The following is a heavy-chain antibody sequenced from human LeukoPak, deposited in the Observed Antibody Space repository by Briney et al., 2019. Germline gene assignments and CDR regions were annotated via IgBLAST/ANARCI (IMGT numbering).Heavy chain of an antibody. J-gene: IGHJ5*02. CDR3: ARPNGDFYNWFDP. CDR1: GYTFTDYY. V-gene: IGHV1-2*02. Sequence: ASVMVSCKASGYTFTDYYIHWVRQAPGQGFEWMGWINPNSGDRNYAQRFQDRVTLTRDTSISTAYMELTNLRTDGTAIYYCARPNGDFYNWFDPWGQGTLVTVSS. CDR2: INPNSGDR. D-gene: IGHD2-21*02.